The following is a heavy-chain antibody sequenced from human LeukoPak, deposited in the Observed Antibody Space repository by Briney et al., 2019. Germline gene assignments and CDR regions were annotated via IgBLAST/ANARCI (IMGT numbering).Heavy chain of an antibody. CDR1: GFTFSNSA. J-gene: IGHJ4*02. D-gene: IGHD4-17*01. CDR3: AKHYGDYFLDF. Sequence: GGSLRLSCATSGFTFSNSAMSWVRQSPGKGLEWVSFISGYSVTTYYADSVQGRFTVSRDNSKKTLYLQMHNLRDEDTAIYYCAKHYGDYFLDFWGQGTLVTVSS. CDR2: ISGYSVTT. V-gene: IGHV3-23*01.